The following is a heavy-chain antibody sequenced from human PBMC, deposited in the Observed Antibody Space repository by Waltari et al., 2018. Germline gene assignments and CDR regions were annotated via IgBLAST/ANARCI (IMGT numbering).Heavy chain of an antibody. CDR1: GGSLSGYY. CDR3: ARLGYSVVRGVHSAYFYYMDV. J-gene: IGHJ6*03. CDR2: VNSVGRS. V-gene: IGHV4-34*02. D-gene: IGHD3-10*01. Sequence: QVQLQQWGAGLLKPSETLSLTCAVYGGSLSGYYWDWIRQAPGKGLEWIGEVNSVGRSNYTPSLHSRVTISVATSKNQFSLRLNSVTAADTAVYYCARLGYSVVRGVHSAYFYYMDVWGTGATVT.